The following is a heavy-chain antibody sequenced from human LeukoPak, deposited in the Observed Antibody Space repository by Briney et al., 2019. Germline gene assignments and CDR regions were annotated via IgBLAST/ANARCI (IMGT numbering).Heavy chain of an antibody. V-gene: IGHV3-30-3*01. J-gene: IGHJ1*01. Sequence: PGGSLRLSCAASGFTFSSYAMHWVRQAPGKGLEWVAVISYDGSNKYYADSVKGRFTISRDNSKNTLYLQMNSLRAEDTAVYYCAKVVVVPAAMGYFQHWGQGTLVTVSS. CDR1: GFTFSSYA. CDR2: ISYDGSNK. CDR3: AKVVVVPAAMGYFQH. D-gene: IGHD2-2*01.